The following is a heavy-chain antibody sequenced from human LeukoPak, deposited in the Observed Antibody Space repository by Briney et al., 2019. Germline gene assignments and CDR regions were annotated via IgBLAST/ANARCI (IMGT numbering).Heavy chain of an antibody. D-gene: IGHD6-19*01. J-gene: IGHJ4*02. V-gene: IGHV1-69*04. CDR3: ARDPITGIAVAGTDYYFDY. CDR2: IIPILGIA. Sequence: ASVKVSCKASGGTFSSYAISWVRQAPGQGLEWMGRIIPILGIANYAQKFQGRVTITAEKSTSTAYMELSSLRSEDTAVYYCARDPITGIAVAGTDYYFDYWGQGTLVTVSS. CDR1: GGTFSSYA.